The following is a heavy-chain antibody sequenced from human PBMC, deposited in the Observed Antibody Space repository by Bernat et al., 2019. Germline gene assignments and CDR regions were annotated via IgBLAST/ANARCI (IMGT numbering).Heavy chain of an antibody. J-gene: IGHJ4*02. CDR3: ARLPTSVVVTAD. V-gene: IGHV3-72*01. CDR2: TRDKAKSYTT. Sequence: EVQLVESGRGLVQPGGSLRLSCAGSGFTLSDHYMDWIRQAPGKGLEWVGLTRDKAKSYTTEYAASVKGRFTISRDDSGNSLYLQMNSLKSEDTAVYYCARLPTSVVVTADWGQGTLVIVSS. CDR1: GFTLSDHY. D-gene: IGHD2-21*02.